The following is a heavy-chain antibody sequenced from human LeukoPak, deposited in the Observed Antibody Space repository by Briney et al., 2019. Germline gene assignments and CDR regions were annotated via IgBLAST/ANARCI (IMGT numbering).Heavy chain of an antibody. V-gene: IGHV3-7*01. J-gene: IGHJ3*02. CDR3: ARSLWSGYYTDDAFDI. D-gene: IGHD3-3*01. CDR2: IKQDGSEK. Sequence: GGSLRLSCAASGFIFSSYLMSGVRQAPGKGLEWVANIKQDGSEKYYVDSVKGRFTISRDNAKNSLYLQMNSLRAEDTAVYYCARSLWSGYYTDDAFDIWGQGTMVTVSS. CDR1: GFIFSSYL.